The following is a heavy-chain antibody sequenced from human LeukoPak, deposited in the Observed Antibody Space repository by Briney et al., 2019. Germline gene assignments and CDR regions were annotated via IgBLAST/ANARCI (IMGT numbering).Heavy chain of an antibody. CDR3: AKATCSGASCFSNSRAAFDI. V-gene: IGHV3-33*06. Sequence: PGGSLRLPCAASGIIFSDFGMHWVRQAPGKGLEWMAIIWYDGSNKYYADSVKDRFTISRDNSQNTMYLQMNSLRAEDTAVYYCAKATCSGASCFSNSRAAFDIWGQGTMVTVSS. J-gene: IGHJ3*02. D-gene: IGHD2-15*01. CDR2: IWYDGSNK. CDR1: GIIFSDFG.